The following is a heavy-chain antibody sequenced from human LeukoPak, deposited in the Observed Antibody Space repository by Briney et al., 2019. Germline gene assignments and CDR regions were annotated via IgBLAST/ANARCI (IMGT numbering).Heavy chain of an antibody. Sequence: GGSLRLSCAASGFTFSSYAMHWVRQAPGKGLEYVLAISSKGGSTYYATSVKGRSTISRDNSKNTLYLQMGSLRAEDMAVYYCARGDCSSTSCYLMDVWGKGTTVTISS. CDR3: ARGDCSSTSCYLMDV. J-gene: IGHJ6*03. D-gene: IGHD2-2*01. CDR2: ISSKGGST. V-gene: IGHV3-64*01. CDR1: GFTFSSYA.